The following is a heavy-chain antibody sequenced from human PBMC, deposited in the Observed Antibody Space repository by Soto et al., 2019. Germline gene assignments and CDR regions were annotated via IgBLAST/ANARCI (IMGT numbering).Heavy chain of an antibody. V-gene: IGHV4-39*01. J-gene: IGHJ4*02. CDR1: GDSVSSSNFY. Sequence: QLQLQESGPGLVKPSETLSLTCSVSGDSVSSSNFYWGWIRQPPGKGLEWIGSVYYSGSTYYNPCLKSRVTMSVDTSKNQFSLKLSSVTAADAAVYYCARHPTFSGWEYYFDYWGQGTLVTVSS. CDR3: ARHPTFSGWEYYFDY. D-gene: IGHD6-19*01. CDR2: VYYSGST.